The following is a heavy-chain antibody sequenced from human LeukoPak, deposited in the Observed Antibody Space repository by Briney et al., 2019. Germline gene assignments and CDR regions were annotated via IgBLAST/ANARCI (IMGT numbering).Heavy chain of an antibody. D-gene: IGHD6-13*01. CDR1: GGSFSGYY. J-gene: IGHJ4*02. V-gene: IGHV4-34*01. CDR2: INHSGST. Sequence: PSETLSLTCAVYGGSFSGYYWSWIRQPPGKGLEWIGEINHSGSTNYNPSLKSRVTISVDTSKNQFSLKLSSVTAADTAVYYCARGKLALTEQLVPDFDYWGQGTLVTVSS. CDR3: ARGKLALTEQLVPDFDY.